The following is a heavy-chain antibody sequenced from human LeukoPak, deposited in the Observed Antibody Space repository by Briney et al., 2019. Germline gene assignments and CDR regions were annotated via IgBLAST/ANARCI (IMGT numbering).Heavy chain of an antibody. J-gene: IGHJ4*02. D-gene: IGHD3-10*01. CDR2: INPSGGST. Sequence: ASVKLSCKASGYTFTSYYMHWVRQAPGQGLEWMGIINPSGGSTTYAQKFQGRVTMTRDTSTSTVYMELSSLRSEDTAVYYCARVQYYYGSGSYGFFDSWGQGTLVTVSS. CDR1: GYTFTSYY. V-gene: IGHV1-46*01. CDR3: ARVQYYYGSGSYGFFDS.